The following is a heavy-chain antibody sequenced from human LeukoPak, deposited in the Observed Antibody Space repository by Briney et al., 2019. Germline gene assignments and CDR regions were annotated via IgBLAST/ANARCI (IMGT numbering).Heavy chain of an antibody. V-gene: IGHV4-4*07. CDR2: IYTRGST. CDR1: GGSVTSYY. D-gene: IGHD1-7*01. CDR3: ARDRGNWNYPLDY. Sequence: KASETLSLTCAISGGSVTSYYMAWIRQPPGQGLGLVWRIYTRGSTNYNPSLKSRVTMSVDTSKNQFSLKLSSVTAADTAVYYCARDRGNWNYPLDYWGQGTLVTVSS. J-gene: IGHJ4*02.